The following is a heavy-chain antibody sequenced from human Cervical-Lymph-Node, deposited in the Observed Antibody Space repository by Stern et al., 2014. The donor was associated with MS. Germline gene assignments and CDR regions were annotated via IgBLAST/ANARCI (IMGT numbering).Heavy chain of an antibody. V-gene: IGHV3-30*03. D-gene: IGHD6-19*01. CDR2: IAFDGAKT. Sequence: VHLVESGGGVVQPGRSLRLSCSPSGFAFSTYGMNWVRKAPGKGLEWVAIIAFDGAKTYYADSVKGRFTISRDNPKNTLYLQMKSLRGEDTAVYYCARGSDWYPLDYWGQGTLVTVSS. J-gene: IGHJ4*02. CDR1: GFAFSTYG. CDR3: ARGSDWYPLDY.